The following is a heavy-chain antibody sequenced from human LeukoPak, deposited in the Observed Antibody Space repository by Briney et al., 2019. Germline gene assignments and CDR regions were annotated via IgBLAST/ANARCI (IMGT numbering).Heavy chain of an antibody. CDR2: IGGSNGII. D-gene: IGHD2/OR15-2a*01. V-gene: IGHV3-23*01. CDR1: RFTFNSYA. Sequence: GGSLRLSCAASRFTFNSYAMSWVRQAPGKGLEWVSVIGGSNGIIFYVGSVKGRFTISRDDSKNTLYLQMNSLRVEDTAVYYCATSLGEFTFANWGQGTLVTVSS. CDR3: ATSLGEFTFAN. J-gene: IGHJ4*02.